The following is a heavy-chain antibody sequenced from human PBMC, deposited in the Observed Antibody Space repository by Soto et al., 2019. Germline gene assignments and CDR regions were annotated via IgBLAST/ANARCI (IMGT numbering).Heavy chain of an antibody. D-gene: IGHD1-1*01. V-gene: IGHV3-21*01. CDR2: ISSSSSYI. CDR3: ARPSWNDYPWVHQAPYGMDV. J-gene: IGHJ6*02. CDR1: GFTFSSYS. Sequence: GGSLRLSCAASGFTFSSYSMNWVRQAPGKGLEWVSSISSSSSYIYYADSVKGRFTISRDNAKNSLYLQMNSLRAEDTAVYYCARPSWNDYPWVHQAPYGMDVWGQGTTVTVS.